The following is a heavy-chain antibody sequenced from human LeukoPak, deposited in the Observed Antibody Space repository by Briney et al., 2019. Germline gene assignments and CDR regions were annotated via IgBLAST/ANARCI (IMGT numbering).Heavy chain of an antibody. CDR1: GYTFTGYY. J-gene: IGHJ4*02. Sequence: ASVKVSCKASGYTFTGYYMHWVRQAPGQGLEWMGWINPNNGATNCAQKFQGRVTMTRDTSINTASMELHRLRSDDTAVYYCARDAAIDYWGQGTLVTVSS. V-gene: IGHV1-2*02. CDR2: INPNNGAT. CDR3: ARDAAIDY.